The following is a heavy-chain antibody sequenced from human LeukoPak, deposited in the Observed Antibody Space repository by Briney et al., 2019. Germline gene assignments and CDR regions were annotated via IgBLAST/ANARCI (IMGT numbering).Heavy chain of an antibody. CDR1: GFTFSSYA. CDR3: ARVGWFGGVDAFDI. V-gene: IGHV3-30*04. J-gene: IGHJ3*02. CDR2: ISYDGSNK. Sequence: GGSLRLSCAASGFTFSSYAMHWVRQAPGKGLEWVAVISYDGSNKYYADSVKGRFTISRDNSKNTLYLQMNSLRAEDTAVYYCARVGWFGGVDAFDIWGQGTMVTVSS. D-gene: IGHD3-10*01.